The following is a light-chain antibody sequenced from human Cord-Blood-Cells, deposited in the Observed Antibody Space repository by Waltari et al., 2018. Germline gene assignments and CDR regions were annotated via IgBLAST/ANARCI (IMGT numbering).Light chain of an antibody. Sequence: EIVLTQSPATLSLSPGERATLSCRASQSVSSYLAWYQQKPGQAPRLLIYDASNRATGIPARFSSSWSGTDFTLTISSLEPEDFAVYYCQQRSNWPPAFGQGTKVEIK. CDR2: DAS. V-gene: IGKV3-11*01. CDR1: QSVSSY. J-gene: IGKJ1*01. CDR3: QQRSNWPPA.